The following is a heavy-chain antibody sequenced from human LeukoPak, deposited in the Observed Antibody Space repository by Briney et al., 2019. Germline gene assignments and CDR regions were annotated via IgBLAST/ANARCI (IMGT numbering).Heavy chain of an antibody. D-gene: IGHD5-12*01. J-gene: IGHJ4*02. Sequence: SETLSLTCTASGDSIDSYYWSWIRQPAGKGLEWIGYIYYKGTTSYNPFRKSRVTIPVEMSKNQFSLMLNSVAAADTAVYYCARLPRYGGYDHFDYWGQGILVIVSS. CDR1: GDSIDSYY. CDR2: IYYKGTT. CDR3: ARLPRYGGYDHFDY. V-gene: IGHV4-59*12.